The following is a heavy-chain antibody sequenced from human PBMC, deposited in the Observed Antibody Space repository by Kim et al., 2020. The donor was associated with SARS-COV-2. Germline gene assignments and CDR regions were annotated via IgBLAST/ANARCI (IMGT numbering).Heavy chain of an antibody. D-gene: IGHD3-16*01. CDR2: SHK. J-gene: IGHJ5*02. V-gene: IGHV3-30-3*01. CDR3: ARDGGNWFDP. Sequence: SHKYYASSVKGRFTIHRDNSKNTLYLQMNSLRAEDTAVYYCARDGGNWFDPWGQGTLVTVSS.